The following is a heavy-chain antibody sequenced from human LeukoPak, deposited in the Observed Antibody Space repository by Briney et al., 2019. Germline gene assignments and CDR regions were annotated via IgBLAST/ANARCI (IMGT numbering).Heavy chain of an antibody. CDR1: GSRFTNYW. CDR3: ARHGGLLEAAGY. V-gene: IGHV5-51*01. D-gene: IGHD6-13*01. CDR2: IYPGDSDT. Sequence: GESLQISCKGSGSRFTNYWIGGGRQMPGKGLEWMGIIYPGDSDTRYSPSFQGQVTISADKSITTAYLQWSSLKASDTAMYYCARHGGLLEAAGYWGRGTLVAVSS. J-gene: IGHJ4*02.